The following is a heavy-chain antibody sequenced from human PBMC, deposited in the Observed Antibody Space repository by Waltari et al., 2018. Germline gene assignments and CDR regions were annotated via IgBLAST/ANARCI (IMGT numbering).Heavy chain of an antibody. V-gene: IGHV5-10-1*03. CDR1: GYSFTTHW. Sequence: EVQLVQSGAEIKKPGESLRISCQGSGYSFTTHWITWVRQMPGKGLEWRGRFVPAGTYTNYSPSFQGHVTVSADKSISTAYLQWSSLKASDTAIYYCARHAFGNSGWHFFDYWGQGTLVTVSS. D-gene: IGHD6-19*01. J-gene: IGHJ4*02. CDR2: FVPAGTYT. CDR3: ARHAFGNSGWHFFDY.